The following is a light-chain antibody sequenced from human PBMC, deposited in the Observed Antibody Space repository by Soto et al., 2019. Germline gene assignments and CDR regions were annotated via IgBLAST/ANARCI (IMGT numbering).Light chain of an antibody. CDR1: QSVTNY. CDR2: GAS. Sequence: DIVVTQSPATLSLSPGERVTLSCRASQSVTNYLAWYQQKPGQAPRLLIYGASSRATGLPDRFSGSGSGTDFTLTISSLEPEDFAVYYCQQRSNWPPITFGQGTRLEIK. CDR3: QQRSNWPPIT. J-gene: IGKJ5*01. V-gene: IGKV3-11*01.